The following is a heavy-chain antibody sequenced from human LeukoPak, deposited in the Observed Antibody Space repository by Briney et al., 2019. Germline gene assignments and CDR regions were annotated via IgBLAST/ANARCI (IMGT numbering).Heavy chain of an antibody. J-gene: IGHJ3*02. D-gene: IGHD3-22*01. CDR2: IYYSGST. V-gene: IGHV4-59*08. CDR3: ARGATYYYDGSGYRAFDI. CDR1: GGSIGSYY. Sequence: SETLSLTCTVSGGSIGSYYWSWIRQPPGKGLEWIGYIYYSGSTNYNPSLKSRVTISVDTSKNQFSLKLSSVTAADTAVYYCARGATYYYDGSGYRAFDIWGQGTMVTVSS.